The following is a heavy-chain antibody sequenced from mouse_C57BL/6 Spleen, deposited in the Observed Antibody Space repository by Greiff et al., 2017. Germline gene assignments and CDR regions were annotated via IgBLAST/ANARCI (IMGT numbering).Heavy chain of an antibody. Sequence: EVKLMESGGGLVKPGGSLKLSCAASGFTFSSYAMSWVRQTPEKRLEWVATISDGGSYTYYPDNVKGRFTISRDNAKNSLYLQMGHLKSEDTAMYYCARGDYWGQGTLVTVSA. CDR2: ISDGGSYT. D-gene: IGHD3-3*01. CDR3: ARGDY. CDR1: GFTFSSYA. V-gene: IGHV5-4*03. J-gene: IGHJ3*01.